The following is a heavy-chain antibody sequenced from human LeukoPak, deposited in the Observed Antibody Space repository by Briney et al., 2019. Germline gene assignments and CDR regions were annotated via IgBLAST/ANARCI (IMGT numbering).Heavy chain of an antibody. D-gene: IGHD3-10*01. Sequence: SVKVSCKASGGTFSSYAISWVRQAPGQGLEWMGRIIPILGIATYAQKFQGRVTMTRDTSTSTVYMELSSLRSEDTAVYYCARSMVRAVWFDPWGQGTLVTVSS. CDR1: GGTFSSYA. CDR2: IIPILGIA. V-gene: IGHV1-69*04. J-gene: IGHJ5*02. CDR3: ARSMVRAVWFDP.